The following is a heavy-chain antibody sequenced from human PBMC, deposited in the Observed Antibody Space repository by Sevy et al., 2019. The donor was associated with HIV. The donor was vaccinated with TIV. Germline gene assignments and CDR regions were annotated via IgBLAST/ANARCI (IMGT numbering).Heavy chain of an antibody. V-gene: IGHV4-30-2*01. D-gene: IGHD3-22*01. Sequence: SETLSLTCAVSGGSISSGGYSWSWIRQPPGKGLEWIGYIYHSGSTYYNPSLKSRVTISVDRSKNQFSLKLSSVTAADTAVYYCARGSPHRYYYASSGYPHPFDYWGQGTLVTVSS. CDR3: ARGSPHRYYYASSGYPHPFDY. CDR1: GGSISSGGYS. J-gene: IGHJ4*02. CDR2: IYHSGST.